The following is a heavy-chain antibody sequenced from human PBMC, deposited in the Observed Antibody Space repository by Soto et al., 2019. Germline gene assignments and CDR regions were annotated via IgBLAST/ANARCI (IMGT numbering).Heavy chain of an antibody. Sequence: GGSLRLSCAASGFTFSSYAMSWVRQAPGKGLEWVSAISGSGGSTYHADSVKGRFTISRDNSKNALYLQMNSLRAEDTAVYYCAKFRGDYDILTGYPPGGMDVWGQGTTVTVSS. D-gene: IGHD3-9*01. CDR2: ISGSGGST. V-gene: IGHV3-23*01. CDR3: AKFRGDYDILTGYPPGGMDV. J-gene: IGHJ6*02. CDR1: GFTFSSYA.